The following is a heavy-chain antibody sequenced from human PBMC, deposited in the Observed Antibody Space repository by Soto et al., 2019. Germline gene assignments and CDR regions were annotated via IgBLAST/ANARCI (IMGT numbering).Heavy chain of an antibody. CDR1: GGTFSSYA. CDR3: ASSHSSGSFDY. CDR2: TIPIFGTA. D-gene: IGHD3-22*01. J-gene: IGHJ4*02. V-gene: IGHV1-69*06. Sequence: SVKVSCKASGGTFSSYAISWVRQAPGQGLEWMGGTIPIFGTANYAQKFQGRVTITADKSTSTAYMELSSLRSEDTAVYYCASSHSSGSFDYWGQGTLVTVSS.